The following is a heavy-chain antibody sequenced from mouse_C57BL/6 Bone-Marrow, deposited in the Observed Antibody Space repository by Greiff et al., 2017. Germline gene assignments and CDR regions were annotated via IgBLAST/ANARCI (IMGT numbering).Heavy chain of an antibody. V-gene: IGHV1-5*01. D-gene: IGHD2-3*01. J-gene: IGHJ3*01. CDR3: TRAFDGYYTWFAY. CDR2: IYPGNSDT. Sequence: EVQLQQSGTVLARPGASVKMSCKTSGYTFTSYWMHWVKQRPGQGLEWIGAIYPGNSDTSYNQKFKGKAKLTAVTSASTAYMELSSLTNEDSAVDYGTRAFDGYYTWFAYWGQGTLVTVSA. CDR1: GYTFTSYW.